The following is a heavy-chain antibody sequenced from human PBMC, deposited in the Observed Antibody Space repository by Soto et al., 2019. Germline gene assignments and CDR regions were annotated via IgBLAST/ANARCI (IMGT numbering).Heavy chain of an antibody. J-gene: IGHJ5*02. V-gene: IGHV4-34*01. D-gene: IGHD2-8*01. CDR1: GGSFSDYY. CDR2: INHSGST. Sequence: SETLSLTCAVYGGSFSDYYWSWIRQPPGKGLEWIGEINHSGSTNYNPSLKSRVTMSLDTSKNQFSLKLSSVTAADTAVYYCARGRRDILLIGWFDPWCQGPLVT. CDR3: ARGRRDILLIGWFDP.